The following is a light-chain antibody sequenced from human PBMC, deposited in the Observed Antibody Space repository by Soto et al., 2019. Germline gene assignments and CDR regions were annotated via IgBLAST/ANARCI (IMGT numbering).Light chain of an antibody. CDR2: EAL. V-gene: IGKV3-11*01. CDR3: QQRSNWPPDT. CDR1: RSISTY. Sequence: ETVLTQSPATLSLSPGERATLSCRASRSISTYLAWYQPKPGQAPRLLIYEALNRATGIPARFSGSGSGTDFTLTISSLEPEDFAVYYCQQRSNWPPDTFGGGTKVDIK. J-gene: IGKJ4*01.